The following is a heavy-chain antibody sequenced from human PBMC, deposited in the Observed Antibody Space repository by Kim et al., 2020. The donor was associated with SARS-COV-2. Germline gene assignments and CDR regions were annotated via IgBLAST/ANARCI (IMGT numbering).Heavy chain of an antibody. D-gene: IGHD3-16*01. J-gene: IGHJ4*02. CDR1: GFTFNIFF. CDR3: ARERGGYYFDY. V-gene: IGHV3-64*01. Sequence: GGSLRLSCAASGFTFNIFFMHWVRQALGKGLEYVSFISNNGGDTNYANSVKGRFTISRDNSRNTLFLQMGDLRADDMAVYYCARERGGYYFDYWGQGTLVTVSS. CDR2: ISNNGGDT.